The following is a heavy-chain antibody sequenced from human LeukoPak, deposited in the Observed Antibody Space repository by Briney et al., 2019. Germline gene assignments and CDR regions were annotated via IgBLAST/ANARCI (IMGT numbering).Heavy chain of an antibody. J-gene: IGHJ3*02. Sequence: GASVKVSCKASGGTFSSYAISWVRQATGQGLEWMGWMNPNSGNTGHAQKFQGRVTITRNTSISTAYMELSSLRSEDTAVYYCAIMGTYYDIAIWGQGTMVTVSS. V-gene: IGHV1-8*03. D-gene: IGHD3-9*01. CDR3: AIMGTYYDIAI. CDR1: GGTFSSYA. CDR2: MNPNSGNT.